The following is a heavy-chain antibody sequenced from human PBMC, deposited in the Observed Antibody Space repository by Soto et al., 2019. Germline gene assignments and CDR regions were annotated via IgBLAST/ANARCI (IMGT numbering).Heavy chain of an antibody. V-gene: IGHV1-69*02. Sequence: QVQLVQSGAEVKKPGSSVKVSCKASGGTFSSYTISWVRQAPGQGLEWMGRIIPILGIANYAQKFQGRVTITADKSTSTAYMELSSLRSADTAVYYCASPTGFGELSAFDIWGQGTMVTVSS. CDR1: GGTFSSYT. J-gene: IGHJ3*02. CDR2: IIPILGIA. D-gene: IGHD3-10*01. CDR3: ASPTGFGELSAFDI.